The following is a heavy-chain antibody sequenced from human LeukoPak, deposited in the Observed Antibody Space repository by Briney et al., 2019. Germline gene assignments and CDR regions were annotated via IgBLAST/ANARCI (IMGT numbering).Heavy chain of an antibody. CDR3: AREGDLYCSGGSCYLAAFDI. V-gene: IGHV3-23*01. CDR1: GFTFSSYA. CDR2: ISGSGGST. Sequence: GGSLRLSCAASGFTFSSYAMSWVRQAPGKGLEWVSAISGSGGSTYYADSVKGRFTISRDNSKNTLYLQMNSLRAEDTAVYYCAREGDLYCSGGSCYLAAFDIWGQGTMVTVS. D-gene: IGHD2-15*01. J-gene: IGHJ3*02.